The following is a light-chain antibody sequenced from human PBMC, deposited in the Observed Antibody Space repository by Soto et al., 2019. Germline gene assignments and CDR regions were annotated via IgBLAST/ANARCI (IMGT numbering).Light chain of an antibody. V-gene: IGLV2-14*03. CDR2: AVS. CDR3: SSYTSSSTPYV. Sequence: QSALTQPASVSGSPGQSITISCTGTSSDVGGYNYVSWYQQHPGKAPKLMIYAVSNRPSGVSNRFSGSKSGSTASLTISGLQAEDEADYHCSSYTSSSTPYVFGTGTKVTVL. J-gene: IGLJ1*01. CDR1: SSDVGGYNY.